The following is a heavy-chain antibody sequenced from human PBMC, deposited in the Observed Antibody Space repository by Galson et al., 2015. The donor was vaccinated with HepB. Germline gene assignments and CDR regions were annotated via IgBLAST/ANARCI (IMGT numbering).Heavy chain of an antibody. D-gene: IGHD2-15*01. CDR2: IYSGGST. V-gene: IGHV3-53*01. CDR1: GFTVSSNY. J-gene: IGHJ4*02. Sequence: SLRLSCAASGFTVSSNYMSWVRQAPGKGLEWVSVIYSGGSTYYADSVKGRFTISRDNSKNTLYLQMNSLRAEDTAVYYCAKSAGDCSGGSCYFYYFDYWGQGTLVTVSS. CDR3: AKSAGDCSGGSCYFYYFDY.